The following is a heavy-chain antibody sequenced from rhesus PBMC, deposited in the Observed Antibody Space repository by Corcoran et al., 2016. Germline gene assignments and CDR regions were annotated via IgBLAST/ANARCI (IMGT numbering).Heavy chain of an antibody. CDR3: ARDCNYVAFDY. Sequence: QVQLVQSGAEVKKPGASVKLSCKASGYSFTSYSINWVRQAPGQGLEWMGWIAPSNGNTGNEQSVQGRVTMTRDTSTSTVYMELSSLRSEDTAVYYCARDCNYVAFDYWGQGVLVTVSS. CDR1: GYSFTSYS. J-gene: IGHJ4*01. CDR2: IAPSNGNT. V-gene: IGHV1-200*01. D-gene: IGHD1-26*01.